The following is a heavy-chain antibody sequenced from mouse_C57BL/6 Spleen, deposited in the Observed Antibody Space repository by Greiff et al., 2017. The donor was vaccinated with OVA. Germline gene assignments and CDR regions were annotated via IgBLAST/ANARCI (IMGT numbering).Heavy chain of an antibody. CDR2: IDPETGGT. Sequence: QVQLQQSGAELVRLGASVTLSCKASGYTFTDYEMHWVKQTPVHGLEWIGAIDPETGGTAYNQKFKGKAILTADKSSSTAYMELRSLTSEDSAVYYCTRRDYGGMDYWGQGTSVTVSS. D-gene: IGHD1-1*02. CDR3: TRRDYGGMDY. CDR1: GYTFTDYE. J-gene: IGHJ4*01. V-gene: IGHV1-15*01.